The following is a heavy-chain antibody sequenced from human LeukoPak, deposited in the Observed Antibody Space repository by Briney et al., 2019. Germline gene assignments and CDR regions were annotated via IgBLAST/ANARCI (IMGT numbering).Heavy chain of an antibody. J-gene: IGHJ4*02. Sequence: GGSLRLSCAASGFTFSSYAMSWVRQAPGKGLEWVSAISGSGGSTYYADSVKGRFTISRDNSKNTLYLQMNSLRAEDTAVYYCAKPMYYYDSSGYQYYFDYWGQGTLVTVSS. CDR2: ISGSGGST. D-gene: IGHD3-22*01. CDR3: AKPMYYYDSSGYQYYFDY. V-gene: IGHV3-23*01. CDR1: GFTFSSYA.